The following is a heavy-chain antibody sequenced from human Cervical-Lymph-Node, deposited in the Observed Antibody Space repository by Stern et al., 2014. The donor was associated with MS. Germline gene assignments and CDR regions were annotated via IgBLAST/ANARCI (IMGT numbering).Heavy chain of an antibody. CDR2: ISPKTGSA. D-gene: IGHD1-26*01. Sequence: QLVQSGAEVERPGASVKVSCKASGYTFPAYFLHWVRQAPGQGLEWMGWISPKTGSATYAQKFQDRVTMTRDTSSNTGYMEVSSLRSDDTAVYYCARDRGSYSDYWGQGTLVAVSS. CDR3: ARDRGSYSDY. CDR1: GYTFPAYF. V-gene: IGHV1-2*02. J-gene: IGHJ4*02.